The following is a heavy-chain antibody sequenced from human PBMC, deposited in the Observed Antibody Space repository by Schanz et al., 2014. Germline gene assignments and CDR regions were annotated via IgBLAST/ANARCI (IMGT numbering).Heavy chain of an antibody. J-gene: IGHJ4*02. Sequence: EVHLLESGGGLVPPGGSLRLSCAASGFNFSDYAMCWVRQAPGKGLEWVSAISGGGGTTYYTDSVKGRFTISRDNSKSTLYLQMNSLRAEDTAVYYCAKDRSWDYDSSGYFDYWGQGTLXTVSS. V-gene: IGHV3-23*01. CDR1: GFNFSDYA. D-gene: IGHD3-22*01. CDR2: ISGGGGTT. CDR3: AKDRSWDYDSSGYFDY.